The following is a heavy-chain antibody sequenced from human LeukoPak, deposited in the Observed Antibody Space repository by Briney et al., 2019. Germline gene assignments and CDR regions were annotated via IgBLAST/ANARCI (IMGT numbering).Heavy chain of an antibody. CDR1: GFTFSSYG. Sequence: GGSLRLSCAASGFTFSSYGMHWVRQAPGKGLEWVAVISYDGSNKYYADSVKGRFTISRDNSKNTLYLQMNSLRAEDTAVYYCAKDRSDDYSNYRSISYYGMDVWGQGTTVTVSS. J-gene: IGHJ6*02. V-gene: IGHV3-30*18. D-gene: IGHD4-11*01. CDR3: AKDRSDDYSNYRSISYYGMDV. CDR2: ISYDGSNK.